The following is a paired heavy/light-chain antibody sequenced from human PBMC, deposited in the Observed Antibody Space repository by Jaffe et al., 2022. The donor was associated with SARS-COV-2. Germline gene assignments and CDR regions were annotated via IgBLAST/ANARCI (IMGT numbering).Heavy chain of an antibody. J-gene: IGHJ4*02. CDR1: GFTFSSYA. D-gene: IGHD3-22*01. V-gene: IGHV3-23*01. CDR3: AKDRYYDSSGYLDY. Sequence: EVQLLESGGGLVQPGGSLRLSCAASGFTFSSYAMSWVRQAPGKGLEWVSAISGSGGSTYYADSVKGRFTISRDNSKNTLYLQMNSLRAEDTAVYYCAKDRYYDSSGYLDYWGQGTLVTVSS. CDR2: ISGSGGST.
Light chain of an antibody. J-gene: IGLJ3*02. V-gene: IGLV3-10*01. CDR2: EDS. Sequence: SYELTQPPSVSVSPGQTARITCSGDALPKKYPYWYQQKSGQAPVLVIYEDSKRPSGIPERFSGSSSGTMATLTISGAQVEDEADYYCYSTDSSGNHWVFGGGTKLTVL. CDR3: YSTDSSGNHWV. CDR1: ALPKKY.